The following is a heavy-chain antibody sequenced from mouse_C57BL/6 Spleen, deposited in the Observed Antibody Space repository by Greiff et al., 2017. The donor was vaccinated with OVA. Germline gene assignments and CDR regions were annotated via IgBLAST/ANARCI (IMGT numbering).Heavy chain of an antibody. CDR1: GYTFTSYW. Sequence: VQLKQPGAELVKPGASVKLSCKASGYTFTSYWMQWVKQRPGQGLEWIGEIDPSDSYTNYNQKFKGKATLTVDTSSSTAYMQLSSLTSEDSAVYYCARYRGYSYYFDYWGQGTTLTVSS. V-gene: IGHV1-50*01. D-gene: IGHD2-3*01. CDR3: ARYRGYSYYFDY. CDR2: IDPSDSYT. J-gene: IGHJ2*01.